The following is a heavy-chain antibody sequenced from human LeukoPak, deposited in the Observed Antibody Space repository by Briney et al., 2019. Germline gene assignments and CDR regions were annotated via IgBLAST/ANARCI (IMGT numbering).Heavy chain of an antibody. CDR3: TSRAYGWGSFKRYHFDY. CDR1: GFTISNYY. V-gene: IGHV4-59*08. D-gene: IGHD3-10*01. CDR2: IYYSGST. Sequence: SETLSLTCTASGFTISNYYWSWIRQPPGKGLEWIGYIYYSGSTNYNPSLKSRVTISVDTSSNQFSLKLNSVTAADTAVYYCTSRAYGWGSFKRYHFDYWGQGTLVAVSS. J-gene: IGHJ4*02.